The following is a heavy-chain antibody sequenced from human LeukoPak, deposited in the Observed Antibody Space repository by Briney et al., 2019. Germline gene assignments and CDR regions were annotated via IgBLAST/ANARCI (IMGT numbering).Heavy chain of an antibody. CDR2: ISSSGGSA. V-gene: IGHV3-23*01. Sequence: GGSLRLSCAASGFTFSSYAMSWVRQAPGKGLEWVSLISSSGGSAYYADSVKGRFTISRDNSKNTLYLQMNSLRAEDTAVYYCAKSLFLGYCRSTSCYISSDCWGQGTLVTVSS. J-gene: IGHJ4*02. CDR3: AKSLFLGYCRSTSCYISSDC. D-gene: IGHD2-2*02. CDR1: GFTFSSYA.